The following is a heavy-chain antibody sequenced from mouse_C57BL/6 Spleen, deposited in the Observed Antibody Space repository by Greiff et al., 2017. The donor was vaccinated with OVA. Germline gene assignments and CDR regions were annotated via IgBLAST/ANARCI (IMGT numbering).Heavy chain of an antibody. V-gene: IGHV1-66*01. CDR1: GYSFTSYY. CDR3: ASEEENDYGQGGDYVDY. Sequence: QVQLQQSGPELVKPGASVKISCKASGYSFTSYYIHWVKQRPGQGLEWIGWIYPGSGNTKYTEKFKGKATLTADTSSSTAYLQLSSLTSEDSAVYYCASEEENDYGQGGDYVDYWGQGTSVTVSS. D-gene: IGHD2-4*01. CDR2: IYPGSGNT. J-gene: IGHJ4*01.